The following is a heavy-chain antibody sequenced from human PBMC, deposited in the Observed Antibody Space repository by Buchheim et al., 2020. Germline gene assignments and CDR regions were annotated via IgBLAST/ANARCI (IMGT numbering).Heavy chain of an antibody. Sequence: EVQLLESGGGLAQPGGSLRLSCAASGFTFSSYSMNWVRQAPGKGLEWVSSISSSSSYIYYADSVKGRFTISRDNAKNSRYLQMNSLRAEDTAVYYCARDGDPVSFGVVIINWFDPWGQGTL. CDR3: ARDGDPVSFGVVIINWFDP. CDR1: GFTFSSYS. J-gene: IGHJ5*02. D-gene: IGHD3-3*01. V-gene: IGHV3-21*01. CDR2: ISSSSSYI.